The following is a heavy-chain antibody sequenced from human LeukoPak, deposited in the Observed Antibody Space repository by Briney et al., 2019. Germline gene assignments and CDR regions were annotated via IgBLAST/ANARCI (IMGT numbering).Heavy chain of an antibody. V-gene: IGHV4-39*07. Sequence: PSETLSLTCTVSGGSISSGDYYWSWIRQPPGKGLEWIGEIYHSGSTNYNPSLKSRVTISVDKSKNQFSLKLSSVAAADTAVYYCARAYPSSGWYLVDYWGQGTLVTVSS. CDR3: ARAYPSSGWYLVDY. D-gene: IGHD6-19*01. CDR1: GGSISSGDYY. J-gene: IGHJ4*02. CDR2: IYHSGST.